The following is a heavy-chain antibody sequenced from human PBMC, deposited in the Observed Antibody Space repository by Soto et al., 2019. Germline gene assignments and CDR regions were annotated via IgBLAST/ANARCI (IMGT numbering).Heavy chain of an antibody. D-gene: IGHD3-16*01. J-gene: IGHJ4*02. CDR3: ARGVHTFGGVISYFDY. Sequence: SETLSLTCAVYGGSFSGYYWSWIRQPPGKGLEWIGEINHSGSTNYNPSLKSRVTISVGTSKNQFSLKLSSVTAADTAVYYCARGVHTFGGVISYFDYWGQGTLVTVSS. CDR1: GGSFSGYY. V-gene: IGHV4-34*01. CDR2: INHSGST.